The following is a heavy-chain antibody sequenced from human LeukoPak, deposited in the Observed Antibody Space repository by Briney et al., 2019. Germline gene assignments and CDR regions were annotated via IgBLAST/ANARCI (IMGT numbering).Heavy chain of an antibody. CDR2: IKQDGGEK. CDR1: TFTFSNYW. Sequence: GGSLRLSCAASTFTFSNYWMSWVRQAPGKGLEWVANIKQDGGEKYYVDSVKGRFTISRDNAKNSLYLQMNSLRAEDTALYYCARGRAYYYDSRGRVFDYWGQGTLVTVSS. V-gene: IGHV3-7*01. CDR3: ARGRAYYYDSRGRVFDY. J-gene: IGHJ4*02. D-gene: IGHD3-22*01.